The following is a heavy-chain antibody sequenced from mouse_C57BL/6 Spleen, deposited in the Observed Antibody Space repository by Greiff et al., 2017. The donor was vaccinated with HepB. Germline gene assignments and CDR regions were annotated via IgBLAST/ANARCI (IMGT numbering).Heavy chain of an antibody. V-gene: IGHV3-6*01. CDR2: ISYDGSN. CDR1: GYSITSGYY. Sequence: VQLQQSGPGLVKPSQSLSLTCSVTGYSITSGYYWNWIRQFPGNKLEWMGYISYDGSNNYNTSLKNRISITRDTSKNQFFLKLNSVTTADTATYYCARVRNDLWYFDVWGTGTTVTVSS. J-gene: IGHJ1*03. CDR3: ARVRNDLWYFDV.